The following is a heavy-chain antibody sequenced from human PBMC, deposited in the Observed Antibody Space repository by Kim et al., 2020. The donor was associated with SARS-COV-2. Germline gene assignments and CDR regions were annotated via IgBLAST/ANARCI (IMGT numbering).Heavy chain of an antibody. V-gene: IGHV3-30*18. CDR3: AKDVGAARVVYGMDV. D-gene: IGHD6-6*01. CDR2: ISYDGSNK. CDR1: GFTFSSYG. J-gene: IGHJ6*02. Sequence: GGSLRLSCAASGFTFSSYGMHWVRQAPGKGLEWVAVISYDGSNKYYADSVKGRFTISRDNSKNTLYLQMNSLRAEDTAVYYCAKDVGAARVVYGMDVWGQGTTVTVSS.